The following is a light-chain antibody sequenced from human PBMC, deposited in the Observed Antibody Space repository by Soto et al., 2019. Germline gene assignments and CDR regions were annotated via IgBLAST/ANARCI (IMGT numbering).Light chain of an antibody. CDR1: QSVSSSY. CDR3: QQYGSSPT. CDR2: CAS. V-gene: IGKV3-20*01. J-gene: IGKJ2*01. Sequence: EIVLTQSPGTLSLSPGERATLSCRASQSVSSSYLAWYQQKPGQAPRLLIYCASSRATGIPDRFSGSGSGTDFPLTISRLEPEDFAVYYCQQYGSSPTFVQGTKLEIK.